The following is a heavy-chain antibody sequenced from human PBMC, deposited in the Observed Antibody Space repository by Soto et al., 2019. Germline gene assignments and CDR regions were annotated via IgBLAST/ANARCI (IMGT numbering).Heavy chain of an antibody. J-gene: IGHJ6*03. CDR3: ARYCSGGSCFGPYYYMDV. CDR2: IYYSGST. CDR1: GGSISSYY. Sequence: SETLSLTCTVSGGSISSYYWSWIRQPPGKGLEWIGYIYYSGSTNYNPSLKSRVTISVDTSKNQFSLKLSSVTAADTAVYYCARYCSGGSCFGPYYYMDVWGKGTTVTVSS. D-gene: IGHD2-15*01. V-gene: IGHV4-59*01.